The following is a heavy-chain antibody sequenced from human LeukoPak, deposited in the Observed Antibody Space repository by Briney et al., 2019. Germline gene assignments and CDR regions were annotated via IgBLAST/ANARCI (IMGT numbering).Heavy chain of an antibody. J-gene: IGHJ4*02. V-gene: IGHV3-48*02. D-gene: IGHD6-13*01. CDR2: ISSSSSTI. CDR3: ARGCDIIAAGY. Sequence: PGGSLRLSCAASGFTFSGYSMTWVRQAPGKGLEWVSYISSSSSTIYYADYADSVKGRFTISRDNAKNSLYLQINSLRDEDTAVYYCARGCDIIAAGYWGQGTLVTVSS. CDR1: GFTFSGYS.